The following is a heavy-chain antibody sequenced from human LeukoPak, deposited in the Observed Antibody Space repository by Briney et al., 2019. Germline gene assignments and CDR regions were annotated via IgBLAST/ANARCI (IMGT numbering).Heavy chain of an antibody. CDR3: ARHGRYCSSTSCRGGGARWFDP. CDR2: IKSDGSST. V-gene: IGHV3-74*01. D-gene: IGHD2-2*01. J-gene: IGHJ5*02. CDR1: GFTFSSYW. Sequence: GGSLRLSCAASGFTFSSYWMHWVRQVPGKGLVWVSHIKSDGSSTNYADSVKGRFTISRDNGKNTLYLQMNSLRADDTAVYYCARHGRYCSSTSCRGGGARWFDPWGQGTLVTVSS.